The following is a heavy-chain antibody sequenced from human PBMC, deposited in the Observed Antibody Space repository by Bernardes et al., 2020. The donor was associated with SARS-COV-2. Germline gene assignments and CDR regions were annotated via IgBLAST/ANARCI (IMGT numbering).Heavy chain of an antibody. CDR3: ARDSEVSDWLFQTGYYYYGMDV. Sequence: ASVKVSCKASGYTFTSYGISWVRQAPGQGLEWMGWISAYNGNTNYAQKLQGRVTMTTDTSTSTAYMELRSLRSDDTAVYYCARDSEVSDWLFQTGYYYYGMDVWGQGTTVTVSS. V-gene: IGHV1-18*01. D-gene: IGHD3-9*01. J-gene: IGHJ6*02. CDR1: GYTFTSYG. CDR2: ISAYNGNT.